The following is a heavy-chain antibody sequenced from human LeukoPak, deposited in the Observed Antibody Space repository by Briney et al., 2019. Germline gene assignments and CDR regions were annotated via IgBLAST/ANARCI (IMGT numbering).Heavy chain of an antibody. J-gene: IGHJ4*02. CDR2: IWHDASHK. CDR1: GFIFSSYA. V-gene: IGHV3-33*01. Sequence: GGSLRLSCAASGFIFSSYAMHWVRQAPGKGLEWVALIWHDASHKFYTDSVKGRFTISRDNSKNTVFLQMNSLTAEDTAVYYCAREIFGSGSYLDYWGQGTRVTVSS. CDR3: AREIFGSGSYLDY. D-gene: IGHD3-10*01.